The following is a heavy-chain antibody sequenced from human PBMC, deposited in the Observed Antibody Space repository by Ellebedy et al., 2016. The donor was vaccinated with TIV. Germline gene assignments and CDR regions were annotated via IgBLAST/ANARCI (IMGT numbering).Heavy chain of an antibody. CDR1: GDSVSSNSAA. Sequence: SQTLSLTCAISGDSVSSNSAAWNWIRQSPSRGLEWLGRTYYRSKWYNDYAVSVKSRITINPDTSKNQFSLKLSSVTAADTAVYYCARGEGIVATISVFDYWGQGTLVTVSS. V-gene: IGHV6-1*01. J-gene: IGHJ4*02. D-gene: IGHD5-12*01. CDR3: ARGEGIVATISVFDY. CDR2: TYYRSKWYN.